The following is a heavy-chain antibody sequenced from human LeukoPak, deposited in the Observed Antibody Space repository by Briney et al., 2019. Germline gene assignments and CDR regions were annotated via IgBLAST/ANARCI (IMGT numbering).Heavy chain of an antibody. V-gene: IGHV3-7*01. CDR1: GFTFSSYW. Sequence: GGSLRLSCAASGFTFSSYWRSWVRQAPGKGLEWVANIKQDGSEKYYVDSVKGRFAISRDNAKNSLYLQMNSLRAEDTAVYYCARGVAASFRGDDYWGQGTLVAVSS. J-gene: IGHJ4*02. CDR2: IKQDGSEK. D-gene: IGHD6-13*01. CDR3: ARGVAASFRGDDY.